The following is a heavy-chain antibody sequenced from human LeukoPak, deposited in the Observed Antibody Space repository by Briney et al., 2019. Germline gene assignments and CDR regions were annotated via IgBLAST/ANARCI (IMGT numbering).Heavy chain of an antibody. J-gene: IGHJ4*02. D-gene: IGHD2-21*02. CDR2: TYYRSQWYN. CDR1: GDSVSSTSAA. Sequence: SQTLSLTCAISGDSVSSTSAAWNWIRQSPSRGLEWLGGTYYRSQWYNEYAASVISRITVNSDTSKNQFSLQLNSVTSGDTAVYYCARGVTYSFDYWGQGTLVTVSS. CDR3: ARGVTYSFDY. V-gene: IGHV6-1*01.